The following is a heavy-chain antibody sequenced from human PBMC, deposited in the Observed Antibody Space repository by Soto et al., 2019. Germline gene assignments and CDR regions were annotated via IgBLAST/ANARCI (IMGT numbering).Heavy chain of an antibody. CDR2: IYYSGST. CDR3: ANQESSYGDYGYFDY. CDR1: GGSISNYY. V-gene: IGHV4-59*01. J-gene: IGHJ4*02. Sequence: SETLSLTCTVSGGSISNYYWSWIRQPPGKGLEWIGYIYYSGSTSYNPSLKSRVTISVDTSKNQFSLKLNSVTAADTAVYYCANQESSYGDYGYFDYWGQGTLVTVSS. D-gene: IGHD4-17*01.